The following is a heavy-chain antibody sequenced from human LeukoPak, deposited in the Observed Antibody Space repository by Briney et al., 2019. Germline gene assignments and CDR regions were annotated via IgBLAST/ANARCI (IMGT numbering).Heavy chain of an antibody. CDR2: FHNSGTS. V-gene: IGHV4-4*08. CDR1: DDSISDYY. CDR3: GREGIFITMVRGVDV. J-gene: IGHJ6*02. D-gene: IGHD3-10*01. Sequence: SETLSLTCTVSDDSISDYYRGWIRQPPGKGLEWIGYFHNSGTSTYNPSLKSRVTISADTSKNQFSLKLSSVTAADTAVYYCGREGIFITMVRGVDVWGQGTTVTVSS.